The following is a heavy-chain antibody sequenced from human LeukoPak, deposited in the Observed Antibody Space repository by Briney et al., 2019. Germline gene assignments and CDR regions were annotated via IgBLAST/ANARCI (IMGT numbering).Heavy chain of an antibody. CDR1: GDSFSGKGAA. V-gene: IGHV6-1*01. J-gene: IGHJ4*02. D-gene: IGHD2-15*01. CDR2: TYYRSTWHD. Sequence: SQTLSLTCAISGDSFSGKGAAWDWIRPSPWIGFVWLVRTYYRSTWHDNYAISVKSRITINPDTSKNQFSLQLKSVTPEDTAVYYCASFAADKPNDYWGQGTLVTVSS. CDR3: ASFAADKPNDY.